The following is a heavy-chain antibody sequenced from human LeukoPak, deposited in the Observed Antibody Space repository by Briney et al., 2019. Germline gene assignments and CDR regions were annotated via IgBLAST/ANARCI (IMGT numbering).Heavy chain of an antibody. Sequence: GGSLRLSCAASGFTFSSYAMSWVRQAPGKGLEWVSAISGSGGSTYYADSVKGRLTISRDNSKNTLYLQMNSLRAEDTAVYYCARDYCSSTSCLFDYWGQGTLATVSS. CDR3: ARDYCSSTSCLFDY. V-gene: IGHV3-23*01. J-gene: IGHJ4*02. CDR2: ISGSGGST. CDR1: GFTFSSYA. D-gene: IGHD2-2*01.